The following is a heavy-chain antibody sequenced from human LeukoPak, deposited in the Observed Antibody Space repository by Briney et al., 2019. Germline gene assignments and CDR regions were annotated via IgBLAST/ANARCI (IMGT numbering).Heavy chain of an antibody. CDR2: IRYDGSNK. J-gene: IGHJ4*02. Sequence: PGGSLRLSCAASGFTFSSYGMHWVRQAPGKGLEWVAFIRYDGSNKYYADSVKGRFTISRDNSKNTLYLQMNSLRAEDTAVYYCAKLGCCSSTSCHYYFDYWGQGTLVTVSS. D-gene: IGHD2-2*01. V-gene: IGHV3-30*02. CDR1: GFTFSSYG. CDR3: AKLGCCSSTSCHYYFDY.